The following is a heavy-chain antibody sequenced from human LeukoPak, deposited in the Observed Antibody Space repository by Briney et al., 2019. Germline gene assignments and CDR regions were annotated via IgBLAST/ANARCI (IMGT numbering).Heavy chain of an antibody. D-gene: IGHD3-9*01. V-gene: IGHV4-39*07. Sequence: SETLSLTCTVSGGSISSSSYYWGWVRQPPGKGLEWIGSIYYSGTTYYNPSLKSRVTISVDTSKNQFSLKLSSVTAADTAVYYCARDQQGGYDILTGYYRGAFDIWGQGTMVTVSS. CDR3: ARDQQGGYDILTGYYRGAFDI. J-gene: IGHJ3*02. CDR2: IYYSGTT. CDR1: GGSISSSSYY.